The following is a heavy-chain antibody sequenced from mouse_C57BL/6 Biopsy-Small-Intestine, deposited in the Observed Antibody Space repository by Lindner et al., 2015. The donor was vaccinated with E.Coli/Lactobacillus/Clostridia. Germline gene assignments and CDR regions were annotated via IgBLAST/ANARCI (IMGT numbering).Heavy chain of an antibody. V-gene: IGHV1-7*01. CDR2: INPSSGYT. CDR1: GYTFTSYW. CDR3: TRNSAMDY. Sequence: VQLQESGAELAKPGASVKLSCKASGYTFTSYWMHWVKQRPGQGLEWIGYINPSSGYTKYNQKFKDKATLTEDKSSSTAYMQLSSLTYEDSAVYYCTRNSAMDYWGQGTSVTVSS. J-gene: IGHJ4*01.